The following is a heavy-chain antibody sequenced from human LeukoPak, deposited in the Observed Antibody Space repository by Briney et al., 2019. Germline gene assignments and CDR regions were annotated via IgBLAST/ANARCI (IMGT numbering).Heavy chain of an antibody. CDR3: ARASDGTEDY. D-gene: IGHD5-18*01. CDR1: GFTFSSYA. CDR2: ISYDGSNK. V-gene: IGHV3-30*04. Sequence: GGSLRLSCAASGFTFSSYAMRWVRQAPGKGLEWVAVISYDGSNKYYADSVKGRFTISRDNSKNTLYLQMNSLRAEDTAVYYCARASDGTEDYWGQGTLVTVSS. J-gene: IGHJ4*02.